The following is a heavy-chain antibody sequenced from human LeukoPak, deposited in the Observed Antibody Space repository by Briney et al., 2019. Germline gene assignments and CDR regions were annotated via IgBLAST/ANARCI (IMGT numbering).Heavy chain of an antibody. CDR3: ATVRPPRGVKDFDY. CDR2: IKQDGSEK. CDR1: GFTFSSYW. D-gene: IGHD3-10*01. Sequence: SGGSLRLSCAASGFTFSSYWMSWVRQAPGKGLEWVANIKQDGSEKYYVDSVKGRFTISRDNAKNSLYLQMNSLRAGDTAVYYCATVRPPRGVKDFDYWGQGTLVTVSS. J-gene: IGHJ4*02. V-gene: IGHV3-7*03.